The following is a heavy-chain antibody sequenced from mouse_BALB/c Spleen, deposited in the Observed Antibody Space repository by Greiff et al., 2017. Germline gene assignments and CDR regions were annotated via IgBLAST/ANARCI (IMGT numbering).Heavy chain of an antibody. CDR3: AMYCGYYLDY. V-gene: IGHV1-9*01. Sequence: VQLQQSGAELVKPGASGKISCKATGFTFSSYGIEWVQQRPENGLEWIGEILRGSGSINYNEKFKGQVTFTGDTSYNTAYMQLSSLTSEDSAVYYCAMYCGYYLDYWGQGTTLTVSS. CDR2: ILRGSGSI. CDR1: GFTFSSYG. J-gene: IGHJ2*01.